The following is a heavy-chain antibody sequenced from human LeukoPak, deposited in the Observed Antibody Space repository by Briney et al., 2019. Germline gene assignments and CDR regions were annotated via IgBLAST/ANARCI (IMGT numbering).Heavy chain of an antibody. J-gene: IGHJ4*02. CDR3: ARGRGIGTGRLWLPYYFDC. V-gene: IGHV4-34*01. CDR1: GGSFSGYY. CDR2: INHSGST. D-gene: IGHD5-18*01. Sequence: KPSETLSLTCAVYGGSFSGYYWSWIRQPPGKGLEWIGEINHSGSTNYNPSLKSRVTISVDTSKNQFSLKLSSVTAADTAVYYCARGRGIGTGRLWLPYYFDCWGQGTLVTVSS.